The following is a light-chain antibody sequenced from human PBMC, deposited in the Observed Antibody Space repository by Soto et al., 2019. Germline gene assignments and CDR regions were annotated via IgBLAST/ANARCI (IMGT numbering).Light chain of an antibody. J-gene: IGKJ2*01. CDR3: QQYGGTQRT. CDR1: QSVSGSY. CDR2: AAS. Sequence: EIVLTQSPGTLSLSPGERATLSCRASQSVSGSYLAWYQQKRGQAPRLLIYAASSRATGIPDRFTGSGSGTDFSLTISRLEPADFAVYYCQQYGGTQRTFGQGPKLEIK. V-gene: IGKV3-20*01.